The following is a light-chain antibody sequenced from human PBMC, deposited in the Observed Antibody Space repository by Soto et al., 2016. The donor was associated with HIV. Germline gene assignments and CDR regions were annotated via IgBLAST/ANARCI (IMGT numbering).Light chain of an antibody. CDR1: ALPKQY. Sequence: SYELTQPSSVSVSPGQTARITCSGDALPKQYAYWYQQKPGQAPILVIYKDSERPSGIPERFSGSSSGTTVTLTINGVRAEDEADYYCQSADSSGTVVFGGGTKFDRP. CDR2: KDS. CDR3: QSADSSGTVV. J-gene: IGLJ2*01. V-gene: IGLV3-25*03.